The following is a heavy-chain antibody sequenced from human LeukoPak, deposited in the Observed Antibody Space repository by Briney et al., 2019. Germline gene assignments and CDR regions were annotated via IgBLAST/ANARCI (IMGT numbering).Heavy chain of an antibody. CDR2: IYPGDSDT. Sequence: GESLKISCKGSGYSFTSYWIGWVRQMPGKGLEWMGIIYPGDSDTRYSPSFQGQVTISADKSISTAYLQWSSLKASDTAMYYCARQQPIQLWLDDAFDIWGQGTMVTVSS. J-gene: IGHJ3*02. CDR1: GYSFTSYW. V-gene: IGHV5-51*01. CDR3: ARQQPIQLWLDDAFDI. D-gene: IGHD5-18*01.